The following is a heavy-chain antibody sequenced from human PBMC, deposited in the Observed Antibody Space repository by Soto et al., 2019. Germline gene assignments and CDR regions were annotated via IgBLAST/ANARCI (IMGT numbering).Heavy chain of an antibody. D-gene: IGHD5-12*01. CDR1: GFTFSSYW. V-gene: IGHV3-7*01. Sequence: GGSLRLSCAASGFTFSSYWMSWVRQAPGKGLEWVANIKQDGSEKYYVDSVKGRFTISRDNAKNSLYLQMNSLRAEDTAVYYCAREGDIVATFAFDILGQGTMVTVSS. CDR2: IKQDGSEK. J-gene: IGHJ3*02. CDR3: AREGDIVATFAFDI.